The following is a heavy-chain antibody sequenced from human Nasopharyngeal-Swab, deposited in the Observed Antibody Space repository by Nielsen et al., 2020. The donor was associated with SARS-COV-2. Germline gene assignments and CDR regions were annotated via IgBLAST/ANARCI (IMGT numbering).Heavy chain of an antibody. CDR2: ISSNGGST. CDR3: VKEGPSIAARFTHFDY. CDR1: GFTFSSYA. D-gene: IGHD6-6*01. V-gene: IGHV3-64D*08. J-gene: IGHJ4*02. Sequence: GESLKISCSASGFTFSSYAMHWVRQAPGKGLEYVSAISSNGGSTYYADSVKGRFTISRDNSKNTLYLQMSSLRAEDTAVYYCVKEGPSIAARFTHFDYWGQGTLVTVPS.